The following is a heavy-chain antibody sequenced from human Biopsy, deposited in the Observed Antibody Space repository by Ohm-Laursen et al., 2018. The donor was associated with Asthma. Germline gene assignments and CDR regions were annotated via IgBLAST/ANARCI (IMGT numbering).Heavy chain of an antibody. J-gene: IGHJ4*02. CDR1: GFTFSTSC. Sequence: SLRLSCAASGFTFSTSCMTWVRQAPGKGLEWVANIKEDGSEKNYVDSVKGRFTISRDNGKNSLYLQMHSLRAEDTAVYYCARDVDLRSVYWGQGTLVTVSS. D-gene: IGHD2-15*01. V-gene: IGHV3-7*05. CDR2: IKEDGSEK. CDR3: ARDVDLRSVY.